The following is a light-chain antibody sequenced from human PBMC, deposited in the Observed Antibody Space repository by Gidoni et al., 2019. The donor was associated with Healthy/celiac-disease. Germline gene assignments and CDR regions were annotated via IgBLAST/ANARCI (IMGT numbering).Light chain of an antibody. CDR1: QSIRSY. CDR2: AAS. V-gene: IGKV1-39*01. Sequence: IQMTQSPSSLSASVGDRVTITCRASQSIRSYLNWYQQKPGTAPKLLIYAASSLQSGVPSRGSGSGSGTDFTLTISSLQPEAFATYYCQQSYSTPWTFGQGTKVEIK. CDR3: QQSYSTPWT. J-gene: IGKJ1*01.